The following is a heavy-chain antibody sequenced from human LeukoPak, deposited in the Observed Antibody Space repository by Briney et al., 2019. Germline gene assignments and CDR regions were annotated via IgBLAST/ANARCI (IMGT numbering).Heavy chain of an antibody. CDR3: ARATLSDYYFNY. CDR1: GYTFTDYY. Sequence: GASVKVSCKASGYTFTDYYMHWVRQAPGQGLEWMGRINPNSGGTNYAQKFQGGVTMTRDTSISTAYMELNRLTSDDTAVYYCARATLSDYYFNYWGQGTLVTVSS. CDR2: INPNSGGT. V-gene: IGHV1-2*06. J-gene: IGHJ4*02.